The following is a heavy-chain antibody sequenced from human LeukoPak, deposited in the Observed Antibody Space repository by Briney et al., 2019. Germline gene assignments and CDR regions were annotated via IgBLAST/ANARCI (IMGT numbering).Heavy chain of an antibody. CDR3: ARDKVVVVPEASYYYGMDV. J-gene: IGHJ6*04. CDR1: GGTFSSYA. Sequence: ASVKVSCKASGGTFSSYAISWVRQAPGQGLEWMGGITPSFGTANYAQKFQGRGTITADEYTSTAYMELRRLRSEDTAVYYCARDKVVVVPEASYYYGMDVWGKGTTVAVSS. D-gene: IGHD2-2*01. V-gene: IGHV1-69*13. CDR2: ITPSFGTA.